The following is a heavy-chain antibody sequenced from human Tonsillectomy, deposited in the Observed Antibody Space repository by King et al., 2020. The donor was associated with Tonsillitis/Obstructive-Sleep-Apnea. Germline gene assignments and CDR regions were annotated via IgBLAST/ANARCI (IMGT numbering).Heavy chain of an antibody. V-gene: IGHV3-53*01. CDR1: GFAVTRNY. D-gene: IGHD1-14*01. J-gene: IGHJ3*02. CDR3: VRAETGLDAFDI. Sequence: VQLVESGGGLIQPGKTLRLSCAASGFAVTRNYMSWVRQAPGKGLEWVASIDSDGNTHYGVSVKGRFTISTDNSKNTVNLQTNSLRVEDTAIYYCVRAETGLDAFDIWGRGTMVSVSS. CDR2: IDSDGNT.